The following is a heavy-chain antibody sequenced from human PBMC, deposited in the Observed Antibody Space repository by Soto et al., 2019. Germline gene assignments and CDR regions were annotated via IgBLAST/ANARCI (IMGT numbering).Heavy chain of an antibody. CDR1: GFTFSSYG. D-gene: IGHD6-6*01. V-gene: IGHV3-33*01. J-gene: IGHJ4*02. Sequence: PGGSLRLSCAASGFTFSSYGMHWVRQAPGKGLEWVAVIWYDGSNKYYADSVKGRFTIPRDNSKNTLYLQMNSLRAEDTAVYYCARDNSEYSSSSLQFDYWGQGTLVTVSS. CDR2: IWYDGSNK. CDR3: ARDNSEYSSSSLQFDY.